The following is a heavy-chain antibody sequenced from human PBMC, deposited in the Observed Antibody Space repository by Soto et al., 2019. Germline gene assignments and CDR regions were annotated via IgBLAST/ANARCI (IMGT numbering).Heavy chain of an antibody. CDR3: ARTYRNWNYAYGAFDI. D-gene: IGHD1-7*01. V-gene: IGHV3-21*01. J-gene: IGHJ3*02. CDR2: ISSSSSYI. Sequence: GGSLRLSCAASGFTFSSYSMNWVRQAPGKGLEWVSSISSSSSYIYYADSVKGRFTISRDNAKNSLYLQMNSLRAEDTAVYYCARTYRNWNYAYGAFDIWGQGTVVTTSS. CDR1: GFTFSSYS.